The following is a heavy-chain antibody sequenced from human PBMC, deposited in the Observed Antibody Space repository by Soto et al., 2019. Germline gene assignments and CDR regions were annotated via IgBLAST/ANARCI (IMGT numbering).Heavy chain of an antibody. CDR3: AKDRRISMVRGYYFEY. V-gene: IGHV3-23*01. D-gene: IGHD3-10*01. Sequence: EVQLLASGGGLVHPGGSLRLSCAASGLTFTSYAMSWVRQAPGKGLEWVSGLSGSGGTTYYADSVKGRFTISRDNSKNTLYLQMDSLRAEDTAVCYCAKDRRISMVRGYYFEYWGQGTLVTVSS. J-gene: IGHJ4*02. CDR1: GLTFTSYA. CDR2: LSGSGGTT.